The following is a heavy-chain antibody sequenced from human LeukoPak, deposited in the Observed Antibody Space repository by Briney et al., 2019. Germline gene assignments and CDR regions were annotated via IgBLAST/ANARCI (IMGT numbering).Heavy chain of an antibody. CDR3: ARGRSNYYGMDV. V-gene: IGHV4-31*03. CDR2: IYYSGST. CDR1: GVSISNGDHY. J-gene: IGHJ6*02. D-gene: IGHD1-26*01. Sequence: SETLSLTCTVSGVSISNGDHYWSWIRQHPGKGLEWIGHIYYSGSTYYNPSLKSRGIISVETSKNQFSLKVSSVTAADTAVYYCARGRSNYYGMDVWGQGTTVTVSS.